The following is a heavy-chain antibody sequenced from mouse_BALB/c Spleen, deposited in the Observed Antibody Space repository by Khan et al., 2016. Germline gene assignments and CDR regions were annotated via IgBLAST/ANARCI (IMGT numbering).Heavy chain of an antibody. Sequence: EVQLQELGPGLVKPSQSLSLTCTVTGYSITSDYAWNWIRQFPGNKLEWMGYISYSGSTNYNPSLKSRISINRDTSKNQFFLQLNSVTTEDTATYYCARDYGYYYWYFDVWGAGTTVTVSS. D-gene: IGHD1-2*01. J-gene: IGHJ1*01. CDR1: GYSITSDYA. CDR2: ISYSGST. V-gene: IGHV3-2*02. CDR3: ARDYGYYYWYFDV.